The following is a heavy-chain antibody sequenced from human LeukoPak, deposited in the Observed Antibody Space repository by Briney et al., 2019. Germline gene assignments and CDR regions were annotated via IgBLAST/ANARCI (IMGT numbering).Heavy chain of an antibody. V-gene: IGHV3-11*04. D-gene: IGHD3-3*01. Sequence: GGSLRLSCAASGFTFSDYYMSWIRQAPGKGLEWVSYISSSGSTIYYADSVKGRFTISRDNAKNSLYLQMNSLRAEDTAVYYCASGSITIFGVAIGEYYFDYWGQGTLVTVSS. CDR2: ISSSGSTI. CDR3: ASGSITIFGVAIGEYYFDY. CDR1: GFTFSDYY. J-gene: IGHJ4*02.